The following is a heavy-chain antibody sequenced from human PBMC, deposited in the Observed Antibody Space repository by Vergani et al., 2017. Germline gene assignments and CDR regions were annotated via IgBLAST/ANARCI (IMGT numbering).Heavy chain of an antibody. CDR3: ARGRRRMVATGLCDY. CDR1: GFTFSSYA. D-gene: IGHD5-12*01. J-gene: IGHJ4*02. V-gene: IGHV3-30-3*01. CDR2: ISYDGSNK. Sequence: QVQLVESGGGVVQPGRSLRLSCAASGFTFSSYAMHWVRQAPGKGLEWVAVISYDGSNKYYTDSVKGRFIISRDNSKNTLYLQMNSLRAEDTAVYYCARGRRRMVATGLCDYWGQGTLVTVSS.